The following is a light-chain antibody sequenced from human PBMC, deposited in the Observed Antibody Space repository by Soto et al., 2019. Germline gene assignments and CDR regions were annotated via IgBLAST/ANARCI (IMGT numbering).Light chain of an antibody. Sequence: EIVLTQSPATLSLSPGERATLSCRASHSVSNYLACYQQKPGQAPRLLMYYTFNRAPGIPARFSGSWFGTDFSLTINSLETVDRAVYLCQACSKVRLTVGQGTKV. CDR3: QACSKVRLT. J-gene: IGKJ1*01. CDR2: YTF. CDR1: HSVSNY. V-gene: IGKV3-11*01.